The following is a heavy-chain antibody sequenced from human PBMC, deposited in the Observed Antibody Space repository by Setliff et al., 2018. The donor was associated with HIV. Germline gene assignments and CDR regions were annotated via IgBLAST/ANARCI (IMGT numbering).Heavy chain of an antibody. Sequence: PSETLSFTCTVSGYSISSRYYWGWIRQSPGKGLEWIGEINHSGDTNYNPSLKSRVTISVDTYKNQFSLNLNSVTAAETAVYYCARLGAEDFSDYDWVDSWGQGTLVTVSS. CDR1: GYSISSRYY. D-gene: IGHD5-12*01. V-gene: IGHV4-38-2*02. CDR2: INHSGDT. J-gene: IGHJ4*02. CDR3: ARLGAEDFSDYDWVDS.